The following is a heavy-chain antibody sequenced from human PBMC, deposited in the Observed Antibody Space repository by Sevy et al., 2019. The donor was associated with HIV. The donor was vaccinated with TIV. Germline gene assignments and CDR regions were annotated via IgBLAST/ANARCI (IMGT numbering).Heavy chain of an antibody. Sequence: SETLSLTCTVSGDSVSNTNYYWSWIRQPAGKGLEWIGRMKTSGSTNYNPSLKSRVTISVDTSKNQFSLKLSSVTAADTAVYYCARWNYCDSRALSSFDYWGQGTLVTVSS. CDR2: MKTSGST. CDR1: GDSVSNTNYY. V-gene: IGHV4-61*02. CDR3: ARWNYCDSRALSSFDY. J-gene: IGHJ4*02. D-gene: IGHD3-22*01.